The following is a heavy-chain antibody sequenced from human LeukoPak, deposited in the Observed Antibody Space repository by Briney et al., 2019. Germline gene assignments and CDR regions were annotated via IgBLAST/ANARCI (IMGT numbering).Heavy chain of an antibody. CDR1: GGSISSYY. D-gene: IGHD1-26*01. CDR2: IYYSGST. J-gene: IGHJ4*02. Sequence: SETLSLTCTVSGGSISSYYWSWIRQPPGKGLEWIGYIYYSGSTNYNPSLKSRVTISVDTSKNQFSLKLSSVTAADTAVYYCARAAYSGSYHSDYWGQGTLVTVSS. CDR3: ARAAYSGSYHSDY. V-gene: IGHV4-59*01.